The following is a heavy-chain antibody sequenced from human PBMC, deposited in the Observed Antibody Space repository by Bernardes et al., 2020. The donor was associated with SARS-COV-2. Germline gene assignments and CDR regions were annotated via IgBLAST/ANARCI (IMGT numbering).Heavy chain of an antibody. CDR3: ARHRGEGWLQLRDAFDI. D-gene: IGHD5-12*01. J-gene: IGHJ3*02. Sequence: SETLSLTCTVSVGSISSYYWSWIRQPPGKGLAWIGYIYYSGSTNYNPSLKSRVTISVDTSKNQFSLKLSSVTAADTAVYYCARHRGEGWLQLRDAFDIWGQGTMVTVSS. CDR2: IYYSGST. CDR1: VGSISSYY. V-gene: IGHV4-59*08.